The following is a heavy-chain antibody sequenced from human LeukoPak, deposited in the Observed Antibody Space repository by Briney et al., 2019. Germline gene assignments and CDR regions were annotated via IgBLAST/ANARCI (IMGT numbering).Heavy chain of an antibody. CDR2: IYTSGST. J-gene: IGHJ4*02. V-gene: IGHV4-61*02. D-gene: IGHD3-22*01. CDR1: GGSISSGSYY. Sequence: SQTLSLTCTVSGGSISSGSYYWSWIRQPAGKGLEWIGRIYTSGSTNYNPSLKSRVTISVDTSKNQFSLKLSSVTAADTAVYYCARAVTHYYDSSGYRYYFDYRGQGTLVTVSS. CDR3: ARAVTHYYDSSGYRYYFDY.